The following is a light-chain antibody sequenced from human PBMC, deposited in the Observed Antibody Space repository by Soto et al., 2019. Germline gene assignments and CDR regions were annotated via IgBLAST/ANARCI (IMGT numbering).Light chain of an antibody. V-gene: IGKV3-11*01. CDR3: QQRSNWPPT. CDR1: QSVSSY. Sequence: EIELTQSPATLSLSPGERATLSCRASQSVSSYLAWYQQKPGQAPRLLIYDASNRATGIPARFSGSGSGTDFPLTISSLEPEDFAVYYCQQRSNWPPTFGQGTRLEIK. CDR2: DAS. J-gene: IGKJ5*01.